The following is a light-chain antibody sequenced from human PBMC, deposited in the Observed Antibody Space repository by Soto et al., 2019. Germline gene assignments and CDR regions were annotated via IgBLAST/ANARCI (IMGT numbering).Light chain of an antibody. CDR3: QQYKNWPL. V-gene: IGKV3-15*01. CDR1: QSVSSN. CDR2: GES. J-gene: IGKJ5*01. Sequence: EIVMTQYPATLSVSPGESATLSCRASQSVSSNLAWHQQKPGQSPRLLLYGESTRATGIPVRFSGSGFGTEFTLTISSLQSEDFAVYYCQQYKNWPLFGQGTRLDIK.